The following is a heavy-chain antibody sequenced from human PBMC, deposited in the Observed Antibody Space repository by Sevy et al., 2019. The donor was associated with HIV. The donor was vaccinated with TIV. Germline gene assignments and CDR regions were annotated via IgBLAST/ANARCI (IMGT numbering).Heavy chain of an antibody. CDR2: ISYDGSNK. CDR1: GFTFSSYG. Sequence: GGSLRLSCAASGFTFSSYGMHWVRQAPGKGLEWVAVISYDGSNKYYADSVKGRFTISRDNSKNTLYLQMNSLGAEDTAVYYCARSNAFDIWGQGTMVTVSS. J-gene: IGHJ3*02. V-gene: IGHV3-30*03. CDR3: ARSNAFDI.